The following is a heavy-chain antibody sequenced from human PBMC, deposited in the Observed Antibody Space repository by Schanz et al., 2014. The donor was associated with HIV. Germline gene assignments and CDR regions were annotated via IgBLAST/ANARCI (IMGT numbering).Heavy chain of an antibody. Sequence: QVQLAESGGGVVQPGGSLRLSCAASGFTFSSFGMHWVRQAPGKGLEWVALIWYDGSNQYYADSVKGRFTISRDNSKNTLYLQMNSLRAEDTAVYYCVRVRSPRVKIVVVMDYYYYAMDVWGQGTTVTVSS. CDR1: GFTFSSFG. D-gene: IGHD3-22*01. V-gene: IGHV3-33*01. CDR2: IWYDGSNQ. CDR3: VRVRSPRVKIVVVMDYYYYAMDV. J-gene: IGHJ6*02.